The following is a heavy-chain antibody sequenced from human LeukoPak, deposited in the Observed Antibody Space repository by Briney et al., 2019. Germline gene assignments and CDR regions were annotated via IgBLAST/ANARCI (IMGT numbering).Heavy chain of an antibody. J-gene: IGHJ4*02. Sequence: GGSLRLPCAASGFIFNNYGLVWVRQAPGKGLEWVSAISNDGGGTTYADFVKGRFSVSRDNSKNTLFLQMNSQRAEDTALYYCAKGSSGYFFDLWGQGTLVTVSS. CDR3: AKGSSGYFFDL. D-gene: IGHD3-22*01. CDR2: ISNDGGGT. CDR1: GFIFNNYG. V-gene: IGHV3-23*01.